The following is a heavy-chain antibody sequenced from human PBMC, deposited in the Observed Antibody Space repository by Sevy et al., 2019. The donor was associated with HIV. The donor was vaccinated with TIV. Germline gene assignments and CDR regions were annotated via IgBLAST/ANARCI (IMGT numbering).Heavy chain of an antibody. J-gene: IGHJ5*02. CDR1: GLTFSTYG. Sequence: GGCLRLSCAASGLTFSTYGMNWVRQAPGKGLEWVSYISDSSSTRYYADSVKGRFTISRDNAKNSLYLQMNILRDEDTSVYYCARDRGPFSPWGQGTLVTVSS. CDR2: ISDSSSTR. V-gene: IGHV3-48*02. CDR3: ARDRGPFSP.